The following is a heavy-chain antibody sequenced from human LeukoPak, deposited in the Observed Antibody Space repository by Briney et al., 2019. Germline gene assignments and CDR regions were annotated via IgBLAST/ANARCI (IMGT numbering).Heavy chain of an antibody. V-gene: IGHV1-18*01. CDR1: GYSFTSYG. CDR2: ISAYNGNT. J-gene: IGHJ6*03. Sequence: ASVKVSCKASGYSFTSYGIRWVRQAPGEGLEWMGWISAYNGNTNYAQKVQGRVTMTTDTSTSTAYMELRSLRSDDTAVYYCARGRFLEWLSHMDVWGKGTTVTVSS. D-gene: IGHD3-3*01. CDR3: ARGRFLEWLSHMDV.